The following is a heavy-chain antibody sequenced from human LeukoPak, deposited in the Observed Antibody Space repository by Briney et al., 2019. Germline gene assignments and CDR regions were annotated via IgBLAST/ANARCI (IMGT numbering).Heavy chain of an antibody. Sequence: ASVKVSCKASGYTFTGYYMHWVRQAPGQGLEWMGWINPNSGGTNYAQKFQGRVTMTRDTSISTAYMELSRLRSDDTAVYYCARVGAHYDSSGYYTFDYWGQGTLVTVSS. J-gene: IGHJ4*02. V-gene: IGHV1-2*02. D-gene: IGHD3-22*01. CDR1: GYTFTGYY. CDR3: ARVGAHYDSSGYYTFDY. CDR2: INPNSGGT.